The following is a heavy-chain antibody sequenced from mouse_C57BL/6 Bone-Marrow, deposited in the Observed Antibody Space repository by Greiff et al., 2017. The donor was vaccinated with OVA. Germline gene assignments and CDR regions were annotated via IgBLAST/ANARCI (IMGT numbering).Heavy chain of an antibody. CDR2: IRSKSNNYAT. CDR3: VRDLTGFAY. J-gene: IGHJ3*01. D-gene: IGHD1-1*01. V-gene: IGHV10-1*01. Sequence: EAGGGLVQPKGSLKLSCAASGFSFNTYAMNWVRQAPGKGLEWVARIRSKSNNYATYYADSVKDRFTISRDDSESMLYLQMNNLKTEDTAMYYCVRDLTGFAYWGQGTLVTVSA. CDR1: GFSFNTYA.